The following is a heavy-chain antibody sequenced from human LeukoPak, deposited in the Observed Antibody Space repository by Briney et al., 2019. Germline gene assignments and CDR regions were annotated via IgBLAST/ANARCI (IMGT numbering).Heavy chain of an antibody. V-gene: IGHV1-69*13. CDR3: ARGLSGGYYYYYYYMDV. J-gene: IGHJ6*03. CDR2: IIPIFGTA. D-gene: IGHD4-23*01. Sequence: ASVKVSCKASGGTFSSYAISWVRQAPGQGLEWMGGIIPIFGTANYAQKFQGRVTITADESTSTAYMELSSLRSEDTAVYYCARGLSGGYYYYYYYMDVWGKGTTVTVSS. CDR1: GGTFSSYA.